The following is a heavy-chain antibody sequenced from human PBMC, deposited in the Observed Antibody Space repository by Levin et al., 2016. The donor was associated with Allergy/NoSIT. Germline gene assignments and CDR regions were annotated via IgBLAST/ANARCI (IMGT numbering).Heavy chain of an antibody. J-gene: IGHJ2*01. CDR2: IYYSGST. V-gene: IGHV4-39*01. D-gene: IGHD3-22*01. CDR3: ARHWGSMHWPYDSLLGNFDL. Sequence: PGKGLEWIGSIYYSGSTYYNPSLKSRVTISVDTSKNQFSLKLSSVTAADTAVYYCARHWGSMHWPYDSLLGNFDLWGRGTLVTV.